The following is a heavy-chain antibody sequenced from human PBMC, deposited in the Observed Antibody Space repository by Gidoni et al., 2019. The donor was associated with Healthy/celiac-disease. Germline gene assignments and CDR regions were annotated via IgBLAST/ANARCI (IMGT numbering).Heavy chain of an antibody. V-gene: IGHV4-39*01. D-gene: IGHD3-22*01. Sequence: QLQLQESGPGLVKPSETLSLTCPVSGGSISSSSYYWGWIRQPPGKGLEWIGSIYYSGSTYYNPSLKSRVTISVDTSKNQFSLKLSSVTAADTAVYYCARQSRYYDSSGYLTGRYFDYWGQGTLVTVSS. CDR1: GGSISSSSYY. CDR2: IYYSGST. CDR3: ARQSRYYDSSGYLTGRYFDY. J-gene: IGHJ4*02.